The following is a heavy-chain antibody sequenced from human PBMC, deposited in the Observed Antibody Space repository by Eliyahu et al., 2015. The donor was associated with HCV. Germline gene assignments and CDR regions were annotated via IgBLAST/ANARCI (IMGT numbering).Heavy chain of an antibody. V-gene: IGHV3-48*02. J-gene: IGHJ6*03. CDR1: GFTFSDYS. Sequence: GGSLRLSCAGSGFTFSDYSMNWVRQAPGKGLEWISYISTSSNTVYYADSVKGRFNVSRDNAKNSLYLQMNSVKEEDTAVYFCAKDSPSHELLRIPYLFYGMDVWGKGTTVTVSS. CDR2: ISTSSNTV. D-gene: IGHD2-15*01. CDR3: AKDSPSHELLRIPYLFYGMDV.